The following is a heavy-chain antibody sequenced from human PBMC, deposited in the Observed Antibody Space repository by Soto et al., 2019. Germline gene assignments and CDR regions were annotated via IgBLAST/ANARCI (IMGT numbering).Heavy chain of an antibody. V-gene: IGHV4-59*01. CDR2: IYYSGNT. Sequence: SETLSLTCTVSTGSIGSYYWSWIRQPPGKGLEWIGYIYYSGNTNYNPSLKSRVTISLDTSKNQFSLKMSSVTAEDTAVYYCARGRYYDTSGYYLIINYFDYWGQGTLVTVSS. D-gene: IGHD3-22*01. CDR3: ARGRYYDTSGYYLIINYFDY. J-gene: IGHJ4*02. CDR1: TGSIGSYY.